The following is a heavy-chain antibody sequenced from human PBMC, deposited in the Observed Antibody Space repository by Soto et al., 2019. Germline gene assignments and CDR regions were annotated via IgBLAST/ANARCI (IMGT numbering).Heavy chain of an antibody. V-gene: IGHV3-74*01. CDR2: VNEVGTIT. J-gene: IGHJ3*01. Sequence: EVQLVESGGGLVQPGGSLRLSCVASGFTFSNHWMHWVRQSPGQGLSGVSRVNEVGTITDYADFVEGRFTISRDNAKNTLSLQVNTLRAEDTALYYCARPRSKSSRGFDLWGPGTMVTVSS. D-gene: IGHD6-6*01. CDR1: GFTFSNHW. CDR3: ARPRSKSSRGFDL.